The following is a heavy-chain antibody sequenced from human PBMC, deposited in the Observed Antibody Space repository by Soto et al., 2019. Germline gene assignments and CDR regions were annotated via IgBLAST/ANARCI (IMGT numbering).Heavy chain of an antibody. CDR1: GGSFSDYY. V-gene: IGHV4-34*01. CDR3: LMVTYSGMDV. CDR2: INHSGST. Sequence: PSETLSLTCSVYGGSFSDYYWSWIRQPPGKGLEWIGEINHSGSTNYNPSLKSRVTISVHTSKNQFSLKLSSVTAADTAVYYCLMVTYSGMDVWGQGTTVTVSS. D-gene: IGHD3-10*01. J-gene: IGHJ6*02.